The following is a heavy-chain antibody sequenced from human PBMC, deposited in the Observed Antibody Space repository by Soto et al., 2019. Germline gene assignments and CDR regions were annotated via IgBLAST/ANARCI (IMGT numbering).Heavy chain of an antibody. Sequence: QVQLVQSGAEVKKPGSSVKVSCKASGGTFSSYAISWVRQAPGQGLEWMGGIIPIFGTANYAQKFQGRVTITGDESTSTAYMELRSLRSEDKDVYYCARQPYSSGSDGWFDPWGQGTLVTVSS. CDR2: IIPIFGTA. D-gene: IGHD6-19*01. V-gene: IGHV1-69*01. CDR3: ARQPYSSGSDGWFDP. CDR1: GGTFSSYA. J-gene: IGHJ5*02.